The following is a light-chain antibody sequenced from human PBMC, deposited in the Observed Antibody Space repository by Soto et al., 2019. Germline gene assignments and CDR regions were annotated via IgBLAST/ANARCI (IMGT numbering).Light chain of an antibody. V-gene: IGKV3-20*01. J-gene: IGKJ2*01. Sequence: EIELTQSPGTLSLSPGERATLSCRASQSVTSNYLAWFQQKPGQAPRLLIYGASSRATGIPDRFSGSGSGTDFALTISRLEPEDFAVYYCQQYGHSPPYIFGQGTKLEIQ. CDR1: QSVTSNY. CDR2: GAS. CDR3: QQYGHSPPYI.